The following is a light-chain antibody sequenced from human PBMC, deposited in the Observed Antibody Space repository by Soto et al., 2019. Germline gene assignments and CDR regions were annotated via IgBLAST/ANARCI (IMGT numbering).Light chain of an antibody. CDR1: SGHSSYA. V-gene: IGLV4-69*01. CDR3: QTWGTGIVV. Sequence: QLVLTQSPSASASLGASVKLTCTLSSGHSSYAIAWHQQQPEKGPRFLMKLNSDGSHSEGDGIPDRLSGSSSGDERYLTISSLQSEDEADYYCQTWGTGIVVFGGGTKLTVL. J-gene: IGLJ2*01. CDR2: LNSDGSH.